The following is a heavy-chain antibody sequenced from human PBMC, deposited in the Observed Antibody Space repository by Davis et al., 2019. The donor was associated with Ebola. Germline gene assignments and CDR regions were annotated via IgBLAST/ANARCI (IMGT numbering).Heavy chain of an antibody. CDR1: GGSISSSSYY. V-gene: IGHV4-39*01. Sequence: MPGGSLRLSCTVSGGSISSSSYYWGWIRQPPGKGLAWIGSIYYSGSTYYNPSLKSRVTISVDTSKNQFSLKLSSVTAADTAVYYCFYYDILTFPYYFDYWGQGTLVTVSS. CDR3: FYYDILTFPYYFDY. CDR2: IYYSGST. D-gene: IGHD3-9*01. J-gene: IGHJ4*02.